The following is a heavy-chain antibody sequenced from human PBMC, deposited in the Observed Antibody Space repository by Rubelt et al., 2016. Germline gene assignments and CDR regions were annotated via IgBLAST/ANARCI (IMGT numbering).Heavy chain of an antibody. CDR3: ARDYCSGGSCYSVIDY. Sequence: QVQLVQSGAEVKKPGASVKVSCKASGYTFTSYGISWVRQAPGQGLEWMGWISAYNDNTNYAQKIPGRVTTTTDTATSTAYMEVRRLRSDETAVHYCARDYCSGGSCYSVIDYWGQGTMVTVSS. J-gene: IGHJ4*02. D-gene: IGHD2-15*01. CDR2: ISAYNDNT. V-gene: IGHV1-18*01. CDR1: GYTFTSYG.